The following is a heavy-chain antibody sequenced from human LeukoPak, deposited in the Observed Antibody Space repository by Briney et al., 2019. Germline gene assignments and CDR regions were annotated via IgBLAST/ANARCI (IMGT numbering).Heavy chain of an antibody. CDR3: ARGLGLSRFGHYALDV. D-gene: IGHD3-10*01. J-gene: IGHJ6*02. CDR2: IYYSGST. Sequence: SETLSLTCTVSGGSISSGGYYWSWIRQHPGKGLEWIGYIYYSGSTYYNPSLKSRVTISVDTSKNQFSLKLSSVTAADTAVYYCARGLGLSRFGHYALDVWGQGTTVTVSS. CDR1: GGSISSGGYY. V-gene: IGHV4-31*03.